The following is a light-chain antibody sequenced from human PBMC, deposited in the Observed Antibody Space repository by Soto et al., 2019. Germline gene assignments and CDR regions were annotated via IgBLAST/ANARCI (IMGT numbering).Light chain of an antibody. CDR1: QSVSSN. J-gene: IGKJ5*01. Sequence: IVMTHSPGTLSVSRGEIVTLSFRAIQSVSSNLAWYQQKPGQAPSLLLYGASTRATGIPARFSGSGSGTEFTLTISSLQSEDFAVYYCLQYGTSFPVTFGQGTRLEIK. V-gene: IGKV3-15*01. CDR3: LQYGTSFPVT. CDR2: GAS.